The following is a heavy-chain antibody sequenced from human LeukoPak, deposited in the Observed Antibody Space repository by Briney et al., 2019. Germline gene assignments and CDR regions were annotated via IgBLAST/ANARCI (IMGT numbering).Heavy chain of an antibody. V-gene: IGHV3-21*01. CDR2: ITTSSSHI. J-gene: IGHJ3*02. D-gene: IGHD3-10*01. CDR3: ASDNRVYGSGSYAFDI. CDR1: GFPFSNYA. Sequence: GGSLRLSCAASGFPFSNYALTWVRQGPGKGLEWVSSITTSSSHIYYADSVKGRFTISRDNAGNSLYLQMNSLRAEDTAVYYCASDNRVYGSGSYAFDIWGQGTMVTVSS.